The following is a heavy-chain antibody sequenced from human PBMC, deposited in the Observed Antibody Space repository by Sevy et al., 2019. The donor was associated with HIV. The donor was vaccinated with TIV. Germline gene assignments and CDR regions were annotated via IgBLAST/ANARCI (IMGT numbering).Heavy chain of an antibody. CDR1: GGSISSSLYY. CDR2: LYYTGSI. D-gene: IGHD3-22*01. CDR3: ARTQGGSTDGGDSSSYYYEGDHYFDL. V-gene: IGHV4-39*01. Sequence: SETLSLTCIVSGGSISSSLYYWGWIRQPPGKGLEWIATLYYTGSIYYNPSLRTRLTISADSSQNQFSLKLSCVTAADTALYFCARTQGGSTDGGDSSSYYYEGDHYFDLWGQGLLVTVSS. J-gene: IGHJ4*02.